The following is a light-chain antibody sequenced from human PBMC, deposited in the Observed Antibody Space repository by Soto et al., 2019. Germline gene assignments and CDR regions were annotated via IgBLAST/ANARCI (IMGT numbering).Light chain of an antibody. CDR2: GAS. CDR1: QSVSSSY. Sequence: DIVLTQSPCTLSLFPGERATLSCRASQSVSSSYLAWYQQKPGQAPRILIYGASSRDTGIPARFSGSGSGTDFTLTISRLEPEDLAVYYCQQYGSSSYTFGQGTKLDI. J-gene: IGKJ2*01. V-gene: IGKV3-20*01. CDR3: QQYGSSSYT.